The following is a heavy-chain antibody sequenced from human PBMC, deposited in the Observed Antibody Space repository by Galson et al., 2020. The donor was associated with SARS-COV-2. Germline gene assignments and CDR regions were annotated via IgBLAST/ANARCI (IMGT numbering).Heavy chain of an antibody. CDR1: GFTFSSYS. V-gene: IGHV3-48*02. CDR2: ISSSSSRI. J-gene: IGHJ4*02. D-gene: IGHD5-18*01. CDR3: ARVWGYSYLG. Sequence: GSLRLSCTASGFTFSSYSMSWVRQAPGKGLEWVSYISSSSSRIYYADSVKGRFTISRDNAKNSLNLQMSSLRDEDTAVYYCARVWGYSYLGWGQGTLVTVSS.